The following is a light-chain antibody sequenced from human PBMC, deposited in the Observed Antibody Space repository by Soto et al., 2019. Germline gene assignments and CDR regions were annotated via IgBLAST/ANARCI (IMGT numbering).Light chain of an antibody. Sequence: SCRASQSVSSSYLTWYQQKPGQAPRLLIYGASNRATGIPDRFSGTGSGTDFTLTISRLEPEDFAVYYCQQYGGSPITFGQGTRLEIK. CDR3: QQYGGSPIT. J-gene: IGKJ5*01. CDR1: QSVSSSY. CDR2: GAS. V-gene: IGKV3-20*01.